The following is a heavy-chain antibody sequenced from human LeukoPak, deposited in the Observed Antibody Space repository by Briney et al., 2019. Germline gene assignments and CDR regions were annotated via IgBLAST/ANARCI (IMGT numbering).Heavy chain of an antibody. J-gene: IGHJ6*02. D-gene: IGHD4-17*01. CDR2: IYPGDSET. V-gene: IGHV5-51*01. Sequence: GESLKISCKGSGYSFTSYWIGWVRQMPGKGLEWMGIIYPGDSETRYSPSFQGQVTISADNSISTAYLQWSSLKASDTAMYYCARLSGYGDSHYYYGMDVWGQGTTVTVSS. CDR3: ARLSGYGDSHYYYGMDV. CDR1: GYSFTSYW.